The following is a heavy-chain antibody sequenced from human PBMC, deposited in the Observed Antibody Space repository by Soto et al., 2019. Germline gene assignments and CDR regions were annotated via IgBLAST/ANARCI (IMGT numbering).Heavy chain of an antibody. CDR1: GGSISSYS. CDR2: IYHSGST. J-gene: IGHJ4*02. Sequence: SETLSLTCTVSGGSISSYSWSWIRQPPGKGLEWIGYIYHSGSTYYNPSLKSRVTISVDRSKNQFSLKLSSVTAADTAVYYCARGQVVAAQHWGQGTLVTVSS. D-gene: IGHD2-15*01. CDR3: ARGQVVAAQH. V-gene: IGHV4-30-2*01.